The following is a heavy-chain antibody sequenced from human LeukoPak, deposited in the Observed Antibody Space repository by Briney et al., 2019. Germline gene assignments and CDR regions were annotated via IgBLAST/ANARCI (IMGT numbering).Heavy chain of an antibody. CDR2: ISSSSSYI. Sequence: PGGSLRLSCAAPGFTFSSYSMNWVRQAPGKGLEWVSSISSSSSYIYYADSVKGRFTISRDNAKNSLYLQMNSLRAEDTAVYYCARGGAARPDFWGQGTLVTVSS. D-gene: IGHD6-6*01. J-gene: IGHJ4*02. V-gene: IGHV3-21*01. CDR3: ARGGAARPDF. CDR1: GFTFSSYS.